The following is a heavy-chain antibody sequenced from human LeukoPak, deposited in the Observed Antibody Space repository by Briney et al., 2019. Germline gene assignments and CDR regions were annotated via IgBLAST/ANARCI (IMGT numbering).Heavy chain of an antibody. CDR3: ARSQYYYDSSGYSLDY. J-gene: IGHJ4*02. CDR1: DGSISSYY. D-gene: IGHD3-22*01. CDR2: IYYSGST. V-gene: IGHV4-59*01. Sequence: SETLSLTCTVSDGSISSYYWSWIRQPPGKGLGWIGYIYYSGSTNYNPSLKSRVTISVDTSKNQFSLKLSSVTAADTAVYYCARSQYYYDSSGYSLDYWGQGTLVTVSS.